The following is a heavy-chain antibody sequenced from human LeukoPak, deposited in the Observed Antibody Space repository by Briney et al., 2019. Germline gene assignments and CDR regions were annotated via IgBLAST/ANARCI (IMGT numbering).Heavy chain of an antibody. CDR3: ARDLFSYGANQDDF. D-gene: IGHD5-18*01. CDR2: INQDGSDK. CDR1: GFTFSSYW. V-gene: IGHV3-7*01. Sequence: PGGSLRLSCAVSGFTFSSYWVNSVRQAPGEGLEWVANINQDGSDKYYVDSVKGRFTISRDNAKRSLYLQMNSLRAEDTAVYYCARDLFSYGANQDDFWAQETLVTVSS. J-gene: IGHJ4*02.